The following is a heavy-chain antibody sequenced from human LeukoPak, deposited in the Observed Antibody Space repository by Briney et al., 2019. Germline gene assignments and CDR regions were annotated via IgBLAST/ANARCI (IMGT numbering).Heavy chain of an antibody. D-gene: IGHD3-22*01. Sequence: SETLSLTCTVPGGSISSYYWSWIRQPPGKGLEWIGYIYYSGSTNYNPSPKSRVTISVDTSKNQFSLKLSSVTAADTAVYYCARADYYDSSAFDYWGQGTLVTVSS. V-gene: IGHV4-59*01. CDR3: ARADYYDSSAFDY. J-gene: IGHJ4*02. CDR1: GGSISSYY. CDR2: IYYSGST.